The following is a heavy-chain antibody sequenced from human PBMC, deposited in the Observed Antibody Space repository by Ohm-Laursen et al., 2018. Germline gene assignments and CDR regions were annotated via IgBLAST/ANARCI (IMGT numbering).Heavy chain of an antibody. CDR2: ISYDGSNK. V-gene: IGHV3-30*18. J-gene: IGHJ4*02. CDR1: GFTFSSYS. D-gene: IGHD6-19*01. CDR3: AKDYLAVSGTGPSYFDY. Sequence: SLRLSCSASGFTFSSYSMNWVRQAPGKGLEWVALISYDGSNKYYADSVKGRFTISRDNSKNTLYLQMSSLRPEDTAVYYCAKDYLAVSGTGPSYFDYWGQGTLVTVSS.